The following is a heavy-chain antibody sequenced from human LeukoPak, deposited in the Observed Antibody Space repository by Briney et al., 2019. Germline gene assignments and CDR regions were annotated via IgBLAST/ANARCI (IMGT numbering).Heavy chain of an antibody. V-gene: IGHV3-23*01. CDR3: AKRGGGTMSAFDI. Sequence: GGSLRLSCTASGFIFSNYVMGWVRQAPGKGLELVSSISDIGSGTYYADSVKGRFTIFRDNSKNILYLQMNSLRAEDTAIYHCAKRGGGTMSAFDIWRQGTMVTVSS. D-gene: IGHD1-14*01. CDR2: ISDIGSGT. CDR1: GFIFSNYV. J-gene: IGHJ3*02.